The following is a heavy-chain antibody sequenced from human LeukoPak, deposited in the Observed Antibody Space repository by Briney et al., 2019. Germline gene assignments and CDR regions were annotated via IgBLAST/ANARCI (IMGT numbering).Heavy chain of an antibody. D-gene: IGHD1-1*01. V-gene: IGHV3-23*01. CDR3: VTRGTSASTYLQH. J-gene: IGHJ4*02. CDR2: ISSSGDST. Sequence: PGGSLRLSCAASGFTFSSYAMSWVRQAPGKGLEWVSVISSSGDSTYYADSVKGRFTISRDNSKNTLHLQLNSLRAEDTAVYYCVTRGTSASTYLQHWGQGTLVTVSS. CDR1: GFTFSSYA.